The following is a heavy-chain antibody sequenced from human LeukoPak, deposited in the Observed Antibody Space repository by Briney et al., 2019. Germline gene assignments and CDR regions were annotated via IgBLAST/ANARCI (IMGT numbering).Heavy chain of an antibody. CDR3: ARVVLSGAYQIDL. J-gene: IGHJ5*02. V-gene: IGHV3-74*01. CDR2: INGDGSTT. CDR1: GFTFSTYW. D-gene: IGHD2/OR15-2a*01. Sequence: GGSLRLSCAASGFTFSTYWMHWVRQAPGTGLVWVSRINGDGSTTTYADSVKGRFTISRDNAKSTLYLQVNSLRVEDAAVYYCARVVLSGAYQIDLWGQGTLVTVSP.